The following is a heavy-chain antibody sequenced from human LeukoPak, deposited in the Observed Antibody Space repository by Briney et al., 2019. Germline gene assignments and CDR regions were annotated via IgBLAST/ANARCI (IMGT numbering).Heavy chain of an antibody. CDR2: IYSSGST. V-gene: IGHV4-4*07. CDR1: GGSINNYY. Sequence: SETLSLTCTVSGGSINNYYWSWIRQPAEKGLEWIGHIYSSGSTNYNPSLKSRVIMSVDTSKTQLSLKLSSVTAADTAVYYCARGGGYFNYWGQGTLVTVSS. J-gene: IGHJ4*02. D-gene: IGHD3-16*01. CDR3: ARGGGYFNY.